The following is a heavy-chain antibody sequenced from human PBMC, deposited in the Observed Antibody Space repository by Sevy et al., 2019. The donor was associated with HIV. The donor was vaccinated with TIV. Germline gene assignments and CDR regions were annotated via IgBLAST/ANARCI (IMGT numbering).Heavy chain of an antibody. CDR1: GYSFTSYG. V-gene: IGHV1-18*01. CDR3: ARDDCSSLSCHGSLLY. Sequence: ASVKVSCKASGYSFTSYGISWVRQAPGQWLEWMGWIITVNVNTNNAQKFQGRVTMTTDTSTSTAYMELRSLRSDDTAVYYCARDDCSSLSCHGSLLYWGQGTLVTVSS. D-gene: IGHD2-2*01. CDR2: IITVNVNT. J-gene: IGHJ4*02.